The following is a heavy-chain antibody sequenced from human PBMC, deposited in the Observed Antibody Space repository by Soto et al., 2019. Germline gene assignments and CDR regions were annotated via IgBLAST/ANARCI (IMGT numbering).Heavy chain of an antibody. Sequence: GGSLRLSCAASGFTFSSYAMSWVRQAPGKGLEWVSAISGSGGSTYYADSVKGRFTISRDNSKNTLYLQMNSLRAEDTAVYYCAKGGCSGGSCFSRHFDYWGQGTLVTVSS. J-gene: IGHJ4*02. CDR3: AKGGCSGGSCFSRHFDY. D-gene: IGHD2-15*01. V-gene: IGHV3-23*01. CDR2: ISGSGGST. CDR1: GFTFSSYA.